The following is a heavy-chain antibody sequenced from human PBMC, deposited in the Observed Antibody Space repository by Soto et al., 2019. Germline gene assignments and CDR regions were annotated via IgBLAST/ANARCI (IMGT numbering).Heavy chain of an antibody. D-gene: IGHD1-1*01. CDR1: GYTFTSYG. J-gene: IGHJ6*02. V-gene: IGHV1-18*01. CDR2: ISAYNGNT. Sequence: QVQLVQSGAEVKKPGASVKVSCKASGYTFTSYGISWVRQAPGQGLEWMGWISAYNGNTNYAQKLQGRVTMTTDTATSTAYMERGGVRADDTAGYYWARDQEGWKSAVPDYYYGMDVWGQGTTVTVSS. CDR3: ARDQEGWKSAVPDYYYGMDV.